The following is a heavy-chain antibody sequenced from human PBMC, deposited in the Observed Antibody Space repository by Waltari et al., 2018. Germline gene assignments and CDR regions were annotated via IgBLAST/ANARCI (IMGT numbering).Heavy chain of an antibody. CDR1: GFTVTSDF. CDR2: IFTGGNT. V-gene: IGHV3-53*01. Sequence: EVRLVESGGGLVQPGGSLRLSCAASGFTVTSDFMRWVRQAPGKGLEWVSSIFTGGNTEYADSVKGRFTISRDISKNTVFLQMNNLRLEDTAIYYCARDSSSLATYPNPWGQGTLVIVSS. CDR3: ARDSSSLATYPNP. J-gene: IGHJ5*02. D-gene: IGHD3-16*01.